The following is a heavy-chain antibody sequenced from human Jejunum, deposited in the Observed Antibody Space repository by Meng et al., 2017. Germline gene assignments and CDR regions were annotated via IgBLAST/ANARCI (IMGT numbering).Heavy chain of an antibody. D-gene: IGHD6-13*01. J-gene: IGHJ6*02. CDR2: ISGSGVIT. Sequence: GGSLRLSCAASGFTFSSYAMSWVRQAPGKGLEWVSGISGSGVITYYADSVKGRFTITRDNSKNTLYLQMNSRRAEDEAIYYCAKSSQQLGLGYDYGMDVWGQGTTVTVSS. V-gene: IGHV3-23*01. CDR3: AKSSQQLGLGYDYGMDV. CDR1: GFTFSSYA.